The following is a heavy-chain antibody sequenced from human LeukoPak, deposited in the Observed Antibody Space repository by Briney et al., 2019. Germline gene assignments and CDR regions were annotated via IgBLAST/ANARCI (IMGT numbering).Heavy chain of an antibody. D-gene: IGHD1-26*01. Sequence: PGGSLRLSCAASGFTFSNAWMTWIRQAPGKGLEWVGRIVSKTDGGTTEYAAPVKGRFTISRDDSKDTVYLQMNSLKTEDTAVYYCTTESNGSHGPHWGQGTLVTVSS. CDR2: IVSKTDGGTT. CDR3: TTESNGSHGPH. CDR1: GFTFSNAW. V-gene: IGHV3-15*04. J-gene: IGHJ4*02.